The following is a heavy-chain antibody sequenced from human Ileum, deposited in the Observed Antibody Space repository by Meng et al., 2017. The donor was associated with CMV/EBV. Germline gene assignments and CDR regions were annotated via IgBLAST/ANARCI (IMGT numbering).Heavy chain of an antibody. CDR2: ISSDGMTV. CDR1: GFTFRSYW. J-gene: IGHJ6*04. Sequence: GESLKISCAASGFTFRSYWMHWVRQGPGKELVWVARISSDGMTVTYADSVKGRFTIARGNANNTLYLQLNSLRAEDTAVYFCSRGGGYCSSPLCQRRAYGMDVWGKGTKVTVSS. CDR3: SRGGGYCSSPLCQRRAYGMDV. D-gene: IGHD2-2*01. V-gene: IGHV3-74*01.